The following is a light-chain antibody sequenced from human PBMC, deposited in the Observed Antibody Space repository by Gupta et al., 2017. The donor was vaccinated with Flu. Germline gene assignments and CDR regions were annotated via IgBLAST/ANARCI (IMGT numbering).Light chain of an antibody. J-gene: IGLJ3*02. Sequence: QSALTQPASVSGAPGQSITISCTTTSSDVGAYNYVSWYQQHPGKAPKLMIYEVTNRPSGVSNRFSGSKSDNTASLTISGLQTEDEADYFCASYTITSTWVFGGGTKVTVL. V-gene: IGLV2-14*01. CDR1: SSDVGAYNY. CDR3: ASYTITSTWV. CDR2: EVT.